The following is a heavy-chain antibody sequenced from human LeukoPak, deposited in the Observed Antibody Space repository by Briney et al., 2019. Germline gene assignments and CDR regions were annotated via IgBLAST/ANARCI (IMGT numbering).Heavy chain of an antibody. J-gene: IGHJ4*02. Sequence: PGGSLRLSCAAPGFTFSSYTINWVRQAPGKGLEWVSSISSTSSYIYYADSLKGRFTISRDNAENSLYLQMNSLRAEDTAVYYCARTAPAVYGDHLDYWGQGTLVTVSS. CDR3: ARTAPAVYGDHLDY. V-gene: IGHV3-21*01. CDR2: ISSTSSYI. D-gene: IGHD4-17*01. CDR1: GFTFSSYT.